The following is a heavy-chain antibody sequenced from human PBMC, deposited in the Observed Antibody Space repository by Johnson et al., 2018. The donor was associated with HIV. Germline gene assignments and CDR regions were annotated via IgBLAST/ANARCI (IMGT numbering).Heavy chain of an antibody. Sequence: MLLVESGGGLVQPGGSLRLSCAASGFTVSSNYMSWVRQAPGKGLEWVSVIYSGGSTYYADSVKGRFTISRDNSKNTLYLQMNSLRAEDTAVYYCARDVASVYGSGDHAFDIWGQGTMVTVSS. CDR2: IYSGGST. CDR1: GFTVSSNY. V-gene: IGHV3-66*01. CDR3: ARDVASVYGSGDHAFDI. J-gene: IGHJ3*02. D-gene: IGHD3-10*01.